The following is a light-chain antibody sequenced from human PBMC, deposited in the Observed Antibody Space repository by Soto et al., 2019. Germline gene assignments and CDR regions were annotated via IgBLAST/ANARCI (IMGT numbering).Light chain of an antibody. CDR2: GAS. Sequence: EVVLTQSPATLSVSPGERATLSCRASQSVSTNLAWYQQKPGQAPRLLIYGASTRASVIPARFSGSGSGTEFTLTISSLQSEDSAVYYCQQYNKWPRTFGQGTKVDIK. V-gene: IGKV3-15*01. CDR1: QSVSTN. CDR3: QQYNKWPRT. J-gene: IGKJ1*01.